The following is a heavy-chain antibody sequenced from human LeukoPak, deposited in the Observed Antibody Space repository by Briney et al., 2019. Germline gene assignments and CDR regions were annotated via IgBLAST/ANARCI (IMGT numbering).Heavy chain of an antibody. CDR1: GGSISSSSYY. D-gene: IGHD6-13*01. CDR3: ARRRGYSSLDY. V-gene: IGHV4-39*01. CDR2: IYYSGST. J-gene: IGHJ4*02. Sequence: SETLSLTCTVSGGSISSSSYYWGWIRQPPGKGLEWIGSIYYSGSTYYNPSLKSRVTISVDTSKNQFSLKLSSVTAADTAVYYCARRRGYSSLDYWGQGTLVTVSS.